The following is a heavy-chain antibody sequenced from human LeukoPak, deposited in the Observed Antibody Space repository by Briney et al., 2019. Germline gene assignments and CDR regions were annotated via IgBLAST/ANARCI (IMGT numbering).Heavy chain of an antibody. CDR2: INPSGGST. D-gene: IGHD6-13*01. J-gene: IGHJ6*02. CDR3: AREPGYSSSWYLDGMDV. CDR1: GYTFSDHY. V-gene: IGHV1-46*01. Sequence: ASVKVSCKTSGYTFSDHYMHWVRQAPGQGLEWMGIINPSGGSTSYAQKFQGRVTMTRDTSTSTVYMELSSLRSEDTAVYYCAREPGYSSSWYLDGMDVWGQGTTVTVSS.